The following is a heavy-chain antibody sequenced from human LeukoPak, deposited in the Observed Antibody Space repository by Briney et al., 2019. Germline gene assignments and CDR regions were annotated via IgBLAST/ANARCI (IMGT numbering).Heavy chain of an antibody. CDR1: GYSFTSYW. Sequence: GESLKISCKGSGYSFTSYWIGWARQLPGKGLEWMGIIYPGDSDTRYSPSFQGQVTISADKSISTAYLQWSSLKASDTAMYYCARHEFSGNYYYYGMDVWGQGTTVTVSS. V-gene: IGHV5-51*01. CDR2: IYPGDSDT. J-gene: IGHJ6*02. CDR3: ARHEFSGNYYYYGMDV. D-gene: IGHD6-19*01.